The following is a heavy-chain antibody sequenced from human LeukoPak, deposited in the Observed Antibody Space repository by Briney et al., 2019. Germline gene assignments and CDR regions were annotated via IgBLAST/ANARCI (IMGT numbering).Heavy chain of an antibody. CDR3: AKDTYSSSWYGLPIDY. D-gene: IGHD6-13*01. Sequence: PGGSLRLSCAASGFTFSSYGMHWVRQAPGKGLEWVAFIRYDGSNKYYADSVKGRFTISRDNSKNTLYLQMNSLRAEDTAVYYCAKDTYSSSWYGLPIDYWGQGTVVTVSS. CDR2: IRYDGSNK. CDR1: GFTFSSYG. V-gene: IGHV3-30*02. J-gene: IGHJ4*02.